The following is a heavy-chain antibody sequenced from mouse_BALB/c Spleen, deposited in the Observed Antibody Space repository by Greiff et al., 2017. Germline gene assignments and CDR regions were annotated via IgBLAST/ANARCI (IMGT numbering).Heavy chain of an antibody. V-gene: IGHV5-6-3*01. CDR2: INSNGGST. Sequence: EVKLVESGGGLVQPGGSLKLSCAASGFTFSSYGMSWVRQTPDKRLELVATINSNGGSTYYPDSVKGRFTISRDNAKNTLYLQMSSLKSEDTAMYYCARVGDYDYERLFAYWGQGTLVTVSA. D-gene: IGHD2-4*01. CDR1: GFTFSSYG. J-gene: IGHJ3*01. CDR3: ARVGDYDYERLFAY.